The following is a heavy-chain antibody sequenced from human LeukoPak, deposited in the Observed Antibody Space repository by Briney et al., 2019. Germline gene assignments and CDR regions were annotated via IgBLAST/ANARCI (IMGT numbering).Heavy chain of an antibody. J-gene: IGHJ3*02. Sequence: TPSETLSLTCTVSGGPISSSSYYWGWIRQPPGKGLEWIGSIYYSGSTYYNPSLKSRVTISVDTSKNQFSLKLSSVTAADTAVYYCARLNCSSTSCLDAFDIWGQGTMVTVSS. D-gene: IGHD2-2*01. CDR3: ARLNCSSTSCLDAFDI. V-gene: IGHV4-39*01. CDR1: GGPISSSSYY. CDR2: IYYSGST.